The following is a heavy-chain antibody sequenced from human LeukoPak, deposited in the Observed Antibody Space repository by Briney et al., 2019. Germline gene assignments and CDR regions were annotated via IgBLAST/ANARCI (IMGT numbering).Heavy chain of an antibody. CDR1: GYTFTSYY. J-gene: IGHJ4*02. CDR3: ARSGDYGDYGGLDIDY. V-gene: IGHV1-46*01. CDR2: INPSGGST. Sequence: ASVKVSCKASGYTFTSYYMHWVRQAPGQGLEWMGIINPSGGSTSYAQKFQGRVTMTRDTSTSTVYMELSSLRSEDTAVYYCARSGDYGDYGGLDIDYWGQGTLVTVSS. D-gene: IGHD4-17*01.